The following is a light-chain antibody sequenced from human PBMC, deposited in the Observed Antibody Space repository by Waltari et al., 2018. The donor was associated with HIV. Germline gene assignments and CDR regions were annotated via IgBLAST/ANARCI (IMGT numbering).Light chain of an antibody. V-gene: IGLV2-14*01. CDR2: EVS. CDR1: SSDVGGYNY. CDR3: SSYTSSSTLV. Sequence: QSALTQPASVSGSPGQSITIPCTGTSSDVGGYNYVPWYQQHPGKAPKLMIYEVSNRPSGVSNLFSGSKSGNTASLTISGLQAEDDADYYCSSYTSSSTLVFGGGTKLTVL. J-gene: IGLJ2*01.